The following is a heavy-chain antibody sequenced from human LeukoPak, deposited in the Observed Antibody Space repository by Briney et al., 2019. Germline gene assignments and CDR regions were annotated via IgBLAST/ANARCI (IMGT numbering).Heavy chain of an antibody. Sequence: SVKVSCKASGGTFSSYAISWVRQAPGQGLEWMGGIIPIFGTANYAQKFEGRVTITTDESTSTAYMELSSLRSEDTAVYYCARATLGYCSGGSCYSPFYYYYYMDVWGKGTTVTVSS. D-gene: IGHD2-15*01. CDR1: GGTFSSYA. J-gene: IGHJ6*03. CDR2: IIPIFGTA. CDR3: ARATLGYCSGGSCYSPFYYYYYMDV. V-gene: IGHV1-69*05.